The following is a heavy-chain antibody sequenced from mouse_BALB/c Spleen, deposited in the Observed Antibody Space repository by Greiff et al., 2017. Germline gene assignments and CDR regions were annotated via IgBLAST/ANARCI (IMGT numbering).Heavy chain of an antibody. CDR2: ISCYNGAT. J-gene: IGHJ2*01. D-gene: IGHD1-1*02. CDR1: GYSFTGYY. Sequence: LVKTGASVKISCKASGYSFTGYYMHWVKQSHGKSLEWIGYISCYNGATSYNQKVKGQATFTVDTSSSTAYMQFNSLTSEDSAVYYCARRGGMWSYFDYWGQGTTLTVSS. V-gene: IGHV1S34*01. CDR3: ARRGGMWSYFDY.